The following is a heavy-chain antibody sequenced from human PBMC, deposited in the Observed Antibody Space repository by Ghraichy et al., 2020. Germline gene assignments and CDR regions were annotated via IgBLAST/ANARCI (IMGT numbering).Heavy chain of an antibody. D-gene: IGHD3-9*01. Sequence: SETLSLTCAVYGGSFSGYYWSWIRQPPGKGLEWIGEINHSGSTNYNPSLKSRVTISVDTSKNQFSLKLSSVTAADTAVYYCARGVRYFDWPLGYWGQGTLVTVSS. J-gene: IGHJ4*02. V-gene: IGHV4-34*01. CDR3: ARGVRYFDWPLGY. CDR2: INHSGST. CDR1: GGSFSGYY.